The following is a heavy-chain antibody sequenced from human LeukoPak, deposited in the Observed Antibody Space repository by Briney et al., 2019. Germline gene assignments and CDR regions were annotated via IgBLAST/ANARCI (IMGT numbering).Heavy chain of an antibody. CDR2: IFHSGAT. D-gene: IGHD1-26*01. J-gene: IGHJ4*02. CDR3: ARGRRWGDY. Sequence: SETLSLTCTVSGGSISSDSYYWGWIRQSPGRGLEWIGNIFHSGATYYNPSLRSRVTISLDTSKNQFSLRLNSVTAADTAVYYCARGRRWGDYWGQGTLVTVSS. CDR1: GGSISSDSYY. V-gene: IGHV4-39*07.